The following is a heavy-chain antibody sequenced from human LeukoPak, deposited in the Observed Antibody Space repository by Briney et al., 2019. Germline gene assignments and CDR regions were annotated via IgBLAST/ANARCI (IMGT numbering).Heavy chain of an antibody. CDR2: IYYSGST. J-gene: IGHJ4*02. CDR1: GGSIGSSSSD. D-gene: IGHD3-22*01. V-gene: IGHV4-39*01. CDR3: ARRPNYYESSGYYFYFDY. Sequence: SATLSLTWTVSGGSIGSSSSDWGWIRQHPGKGLEWIGTIYYSGSTYSHPCLKSRLTISVDTSKNQISLKLSSVTAADTAVYYCARRPNYYESSGYYFYFDYWGQGTLVTVSS.